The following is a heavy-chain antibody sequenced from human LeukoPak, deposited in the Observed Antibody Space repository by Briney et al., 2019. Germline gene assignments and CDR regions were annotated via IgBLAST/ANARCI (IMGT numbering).Heavy chain of an antibody. J-gene: IGHJ6*03. CDR2: IYYSGST. Sequence: SETLSLTCTVSGGSISSYYWSWIRQPPGKGLEWIGYIYYSGSTNYNPSLKSRVTISVDTSKNQFSLKLSSVTAADTAVYYCATICRNTSCHNYMDVWGKGTTVTVSS. CDR1: GGSISSYY. D-gene: IGHD2-2*02. V-gene: IGHV4-59*01. CDR3: ATICRNTSCHNYMDV.